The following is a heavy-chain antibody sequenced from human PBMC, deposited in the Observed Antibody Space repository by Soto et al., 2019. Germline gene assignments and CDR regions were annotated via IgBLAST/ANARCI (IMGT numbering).Heavy chain of an antibody. CDR1: GGTFSSYA. CDR3: ARDGAYCSGGSCYSGPPWFDP. CDR2: IIPIFGAA. V-gene: IGHV1-69*01. Sequence: QVQLVQSGAEVKKPGSSVKVSCKASGGTFSSYAISWVRQAPGQGLEWMGGIIPIFGAANYAQKFQGRVTITADESTSTAYMELSSLRSEDTAVYYCARDGAYCSGGSCYSGPPWFDPWGQGTLVTVSS. J-gene: IGHJ5*02. D-gene: IGHD2-15*01.